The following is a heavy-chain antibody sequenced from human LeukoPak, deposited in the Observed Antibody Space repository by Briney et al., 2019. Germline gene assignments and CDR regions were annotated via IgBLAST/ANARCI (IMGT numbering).Heavy chain of an antibody. D-gene: IGHD3-3*01. J-gene: IGHJ4*02. CDR3: AKDGSGYYSFDY. Sequence: GRSLTLSCAASGFTFDDYDMLWLRQAPGKGLEGVSGISWNSGSIGYADSVKGRFTISRDNAKNSLYLQMNSLRAEDTALYYCAKDGSGYYSFDYWGQGTLVTVSS. CDR1: GFTFDDYD. V-gene: IGHV3-9*01. CDR2: ISWNSGSI.